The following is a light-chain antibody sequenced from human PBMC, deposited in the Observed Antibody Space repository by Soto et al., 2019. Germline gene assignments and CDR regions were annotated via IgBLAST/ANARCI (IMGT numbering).Light chain of an antibody. CDR1: SSDVGGYNY. Sequence: QSALAQPPSASGSPGQSVTISCTGTSSDVGGYNYVSWYQQHPGKAPKLMIYEVSKRPSGVSDRFSGSKSGNTASLTISGLQAEDEANYYCCSYAGDNIFVFGTGTKVTVL. V-gene: IGLV2-8*01. CDR2: EVS. CDR3: CSYAGDNIFV. J-gene: IGLJ1*01.